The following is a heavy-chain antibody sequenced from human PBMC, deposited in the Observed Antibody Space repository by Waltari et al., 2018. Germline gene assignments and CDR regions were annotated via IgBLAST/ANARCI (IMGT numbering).Heavy chain of an antibody. Sequence: EVQLVESGGGLVQPGGSLRLSCAASGFTFSRSWIHWVRQFPGKGLMCVSRINNDVSSPVYADSVKGRFTIARDDAKNTVSLQMNNLSAEDTALYYCARAGLLGAFDVWGQGTMVTVSS. V-gene: IGHV3-74*03. CDR2: INNDVSSP. J-gene: IGHJ3*01. D-gene: IGHD2-15*01. CDR1: GFTFSRSW. CDR3: ARAGLLGAFDV.